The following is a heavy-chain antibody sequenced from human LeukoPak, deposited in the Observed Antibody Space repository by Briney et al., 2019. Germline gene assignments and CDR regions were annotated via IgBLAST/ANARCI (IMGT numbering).Heavy chain of an antibody. Sequence: GGSLRLSCAASGFTFSNAWMSWVRQAPGKGLEWVGRIKSKTDGGTTDYAAPVKGRFTISRDDSKNTLYLQMNSLRAEDTAVYYCARDAEYYDFWSGSTVGYWGQGTLVTVSS. D-gene: IGHD3-3*01. CDR2: IKSKTDGGTT. CDR1: GFTFSNAW. V-gene: IGHV3-15*01. CDR3: ARDAEYYDFWSGSTVGY. J-gene: IGHJ4*02.